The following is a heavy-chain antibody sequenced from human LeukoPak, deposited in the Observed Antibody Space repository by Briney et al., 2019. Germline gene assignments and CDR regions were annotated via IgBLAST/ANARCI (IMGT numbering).Heavy chain of an antibody. CDR2: ISYSGST. J-gene: IGHJ5*02. V-gene: IGHV4-59*08. Sequence: RPSETLSLTCTVSGGSISNYYWSWIRQPPGKGLEWIGYISYSGSTNYNPSLKSRVTISVETSKNQFSLKLSSVTAADTAVYYCARQYSSNWLWFDPWGQGTLVTVSS. CDR3: ARQYSSNWLWFDP. D-gene: IGHD6-13*01. CDR1: GGSISNYY.